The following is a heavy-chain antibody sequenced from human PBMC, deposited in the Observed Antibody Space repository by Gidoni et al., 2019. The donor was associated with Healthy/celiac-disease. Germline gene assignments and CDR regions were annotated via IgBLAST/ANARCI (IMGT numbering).Heavy chain of an antibody. CDR1: GFTFSSYG. CDR3: ANPWELENEGSFDY. V-gene: IGHV3-30*18. Sequence: QVQLVESGGGVVQPGRSLRLSCAASGFTFSSYGMHWVRQAPGKGLEWVAVISYDGSNKYYADSVKGRFTISRDNSKNTLYLQMNSLRAEDTAVYYCANPWELENEGSFDYWGQGTLVTVSS. CDR2: ISYDGSNK. J-gene: IGHJ4*02. D-gene: IGHD1-26*01.